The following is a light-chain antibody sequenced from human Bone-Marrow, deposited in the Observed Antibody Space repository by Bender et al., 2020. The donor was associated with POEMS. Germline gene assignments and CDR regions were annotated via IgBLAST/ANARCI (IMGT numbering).Light chain of an antibody. J-gene: IGLJ3*02. CDR1: NSNLGAGYE. Sequence: QSVLTQPPSVSGAPRQRVTISCTGDNSNLGAGYEVHWYQHLPGTAPKLLIYGSFRRPSGVPDRFSASKSGASASLVITGLQAEDEAAYFCSSFTSAITLVFGGGTQVTVL. CDR2: GSF. V-gene: IGLV1-40*01. CDR3: SSFTSAITLV.